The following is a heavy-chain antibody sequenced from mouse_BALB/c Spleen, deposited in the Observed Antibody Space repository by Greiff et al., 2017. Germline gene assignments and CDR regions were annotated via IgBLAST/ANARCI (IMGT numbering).Heavy chain of an antibody. CDR2: IYPYNGGT. J-gene: IGHJ1*01. Sequence: VHVKQSGPELVKPGASVKISCKASGYTFTDYNMHWVKQSHGKSLEWIGYIYPYNGGTGYNQKFKSKATLTVDNSSSTAYMELRSLTSEDSAVYYCARWDYYGSSYEYFDVWGAGTTVTVSS. D-gene: IGHD1-1*01. CDR1: GYTFTDYN. V-gene: IGHV1S29*02. CDR3: ARWDYYGSSYEYFDV.